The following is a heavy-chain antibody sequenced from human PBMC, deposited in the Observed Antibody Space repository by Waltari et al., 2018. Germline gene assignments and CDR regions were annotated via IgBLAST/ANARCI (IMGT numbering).Heavy chain of an antibody. CDR2: IYPGDSDT. V-gene: IGHV5-51*01. CDR1: GYSFTSYW. CDR3: ARTTDLLPTLYYFDY. Sequence: EVQLVQSGAEVKKPGESLKISCKGSGYSFTSYWIGWVRQMPGKGLEWMGIIYPGDSDTRYSPAFQGQVTISADKSISTAYLQWSSLKASDTAMYYCARTTDLLPTLYYFDYWGQGTLVTVSS. J-gene: IGHJ4*02. D-gene: IGHD3-16*01.